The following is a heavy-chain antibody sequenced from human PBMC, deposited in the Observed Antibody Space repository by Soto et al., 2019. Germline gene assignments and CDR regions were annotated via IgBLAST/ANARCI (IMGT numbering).Heavy chain of an antibody. CDR2: IWYDGSNK. V-gene: IGHV3-33*01. CDR1: GFTFSSYG. J-gene: IGHJ5*02. D-gene: IGHD3-10*01. Sequence: PGGSLRLSCAASGFTFSSYGMHWVRQAPGKGLEWVAVIWYDGSNKYYADSVKGRFTISRDNSKNTLYLQMNSLRAEDTAVYYCARDPIYYGSGSYSVRYNWFDPWGQGTLVTVSS. CDR3: ARDPIYYGSGSYSVRYNWFDP.